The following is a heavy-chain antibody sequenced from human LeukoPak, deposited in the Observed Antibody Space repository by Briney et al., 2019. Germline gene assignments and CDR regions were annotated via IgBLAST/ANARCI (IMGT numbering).Heavy chain of an antibody. Sequence: SETLSLTCTVSGGSISSSYWSWIRQPPGKGLEWMGYIYGSGSTNYNPSLKSRATISVDTSKNLFSLKLSSVTAADTAVYYCARLQYTGSYYPDYWGQGILVTVSS. J-gene: IGHJ4*02. CDR3: ARLQYTGSYYPDY. V-gene: IGHV4-59*08. D-gene: IGHD1-26*01. CDR2: IYGSGST. CDR1: GGSISSSY.